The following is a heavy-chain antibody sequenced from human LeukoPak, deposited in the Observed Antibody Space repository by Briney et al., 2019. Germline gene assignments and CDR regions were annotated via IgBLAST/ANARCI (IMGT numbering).Heavy chain of an antibody. D-gene: IGHD3-10*01. CDR1: GFTFSSYA. CDR2: IKTDGSIT. V-gene: IGHV3-74*01. J-gene: IGHJ6*03. Sequence: GGSLRLSCAASGFTFSSYAMSWVRQAPGKGPVWVSRIKTDGSITDYADFVKGRFTISRDNAKNTLYLQMNSLRAEDTAVYYCARDWSPFALSFPYYYYMDVWGKGTTVTISS. CDR3: ARDWSPFALSFPYYYYMDV.